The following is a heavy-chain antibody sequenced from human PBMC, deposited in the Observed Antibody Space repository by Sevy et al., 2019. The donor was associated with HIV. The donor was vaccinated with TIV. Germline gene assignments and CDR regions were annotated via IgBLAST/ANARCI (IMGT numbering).Heavy chain of an antibody. CDR2: ISGSGGST. CDR1: GFTFSSYA. J-gene: IGHJ3*01. V-gene: IGHV3-23*01. D-gene: IGHD6-19*01. Sequence: GGFLRLSCAASGFTFSSYAMSWVRQAPGKGLEWVSDISGSGGSTYYSDSVKGRFTISRDNSKNTLYLQMNSLRAEDTAIYFCAKPLLLGWNALHFWGHGTMVTVSS. CDR3: AKPLLLGWNALHF.